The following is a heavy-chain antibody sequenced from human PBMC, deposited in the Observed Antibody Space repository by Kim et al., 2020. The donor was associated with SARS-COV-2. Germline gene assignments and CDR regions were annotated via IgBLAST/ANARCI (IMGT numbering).Heavy chain of an antibody. J-gene: IGHJ5*02. CDR1: GGSVSSGAYY. V-gene: IGHV4-61*08. CDR3: ARSLKTYFYASGSFGVNWFDP. D-gene: IGHD3-10*01. Sequence: SETLSLTCTISGGSVSSGAYYWSWIRQPPGKGLEWIGHISYSGSTNYNTSLKSRLTISLDTSKSQFSLKLSSVTAADTAVYYCARSLKTYFYASGSFGVNWFDPWGQGTLVTVSS. CDR2: ISYSGST.